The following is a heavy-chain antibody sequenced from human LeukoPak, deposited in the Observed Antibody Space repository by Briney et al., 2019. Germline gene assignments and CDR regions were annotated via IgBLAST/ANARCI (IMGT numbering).Heavy chain of an antibody. V-gene: IGHV3-30*02. CDR3: ARLAAAGTRIDY. Sequence: GGSLRLSCAASGFTFNNYGMHWVRQVPGKGLEWVAFIRYHGSDKYYTDSVKGRFTISRDNSKNTLYLQMNSLRAEDTAVYYCARLAAAGTRIDYWGQGTLVTVSS. CDR1: GFTFNNYG. D-gene: IGHD6-13*01. J-gene: IGHJ4*02. CDR2: IRYHGSDK.